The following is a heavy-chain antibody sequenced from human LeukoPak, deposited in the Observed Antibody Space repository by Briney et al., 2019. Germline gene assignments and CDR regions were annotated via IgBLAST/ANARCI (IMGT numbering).Heavy chain of an antibody. D-gene: IGHD5-12*01. Sequence: SETLSLTCAVYGGSVSSGSYYWSWIRQPPGKGLEWIGYICYSGSTNYNPSLKSRVTISVDTSKNQFSLKLSSVTAADTAVYYCARAVRGRWLRLEGYFDYWGQGTLVTVSS. CDR3: ARAVRGRWLRLEGYFDY. V-gene: IGHV4-61*01. CDR1: GGSVSSGSYY. J-gene: IGHJ4*02. CDR2: ICYSGST.